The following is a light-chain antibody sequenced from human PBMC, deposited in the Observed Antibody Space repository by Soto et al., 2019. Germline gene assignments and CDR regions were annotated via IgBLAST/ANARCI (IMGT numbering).Light chain of an antibody. CDR1: QTISKY. Sequence: DIQMTQSPSTLSASVGDSVTITCRASQTISKYLAWYQQKPGKAPNLLIYTASTLKSGVPSRFSGGGSGTEFTLTISSLHPDDFATYYCQQYHTFSSFGQGTKVDI. CDR3: QQYHTFSS. CDR2: TAS. V-gene: IGKV1-5*03. J-gene: IGKJ1*01.